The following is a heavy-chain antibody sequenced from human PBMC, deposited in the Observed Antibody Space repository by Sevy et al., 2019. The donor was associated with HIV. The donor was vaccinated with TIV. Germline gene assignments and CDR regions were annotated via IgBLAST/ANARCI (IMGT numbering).Heavy chain of an antibody. CDR3: AREGSIGYYYYYGMDV. Sequence: GGSLRLSCAASGFTVSSNYMSWVRQAPGKGLEWVSVFYSGGSTYYADSVKGRFTIPRDNSKNTRYLQMNSLRAEDTAVYYCAREGSIGYYYYYGMDVWGQGTTVTVSS. J-gene: IGHJ6*02. CDR2: FYSGGST. CDR1: GFTVSSNY. V-gene: IGHV3-53*01. D-gene: IGHD2-21*01.